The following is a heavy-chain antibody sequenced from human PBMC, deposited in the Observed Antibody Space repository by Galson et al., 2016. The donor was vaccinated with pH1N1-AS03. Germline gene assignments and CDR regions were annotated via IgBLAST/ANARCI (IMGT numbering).Heavy chain of an antibody. J-gene: IGHJ4*02. V-gene: IGHV1-18*01. CDR1: GYIFTTYG. D-gene: IGHD3-3*01. CDR2: ISVYTGKT. CDR3: ARGGDSSDI. Sequence: SVKVSCKASGYIFTTYGIKWVRQAPGQGLEWMGWISVYTGKTHYAQNLQDRVTMTRDTSTSTAYMELRSLRSDDTAVYYGARGGDSSDIWGQGTLVTVSS.